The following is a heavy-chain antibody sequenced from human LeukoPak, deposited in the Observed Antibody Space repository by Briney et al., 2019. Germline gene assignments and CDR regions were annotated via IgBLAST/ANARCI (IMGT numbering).Heavy chain of an antibody. Sequence: ASVRVSCKASGYTFTTYDINWVRQATGQGLEWMGWISAYNGNTNYAQKLQGRVTMTTDTSTSTAYMELRSLRSDDTAVYYCARLIYYYYMDVWGKGTTVTISS. CDR2: ISAYNGNT. J-gene: IGHJ6*03. CDR1: GYTFTTYD. CDR3: ARLIYYYYMDV. D-gene: IGHD2-21*01. V-gene: IGHV1-18*01.